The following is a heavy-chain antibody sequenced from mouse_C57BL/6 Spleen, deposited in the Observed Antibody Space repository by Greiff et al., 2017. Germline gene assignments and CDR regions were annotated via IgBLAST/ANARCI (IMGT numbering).Heavy chain of an antibody. V-gene: IGHV1-42*01. Sequence: EVQLQQSGPELVKPGASVKISCKASGYSFTGYYMNWVKQSPEKSLEWIGEINPSTGGTTYNQKFKAKATLTVDKSSSTAYMQLKSLTSEDSAVYYCARITTVVATLYAMDYWGQGTSVTVSS. CDR2: INPSTGGT. J-gene: IGHJ4*01. D-gene: IGHD1-1*01. CDR3: ARITTVVATLYAMDY. CDR1: GYSFTGYY.